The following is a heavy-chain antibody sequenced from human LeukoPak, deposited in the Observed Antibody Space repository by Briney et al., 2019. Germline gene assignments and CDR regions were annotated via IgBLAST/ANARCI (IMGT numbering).Heavy chain of an antibody. J-gene: IGHJ4*02. CDR3: ARESLAAAGPQDY. V-gene: IGHV1-2*02. CDR2: INPNSGGT. Sequence: ASVKVSCKASGYTFTAYHMHWVRQAPGQGLEWMGWINPNSGGTNYAQKFQGRVTMTRDTSISTAYMELCRLTSDDTAVYYCARESLAAAGPQDYWGQGTLDTVSS. CDR1: GYTFTAYH. D-gene: IGHD6-13*01.